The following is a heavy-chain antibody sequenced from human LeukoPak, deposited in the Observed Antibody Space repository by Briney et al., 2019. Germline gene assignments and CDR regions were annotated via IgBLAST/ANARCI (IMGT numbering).Heavy chain of an antibody. CDR3: TRVPTTVPYYYYYYMDV. D-gene: IGHD4-17*01. CDR2: IRSKAYGGTT. CDR1: GFTFGDYA. J-gene: IGHJ6*03. Sequence: GGSLRLSCTASGFTFGDYAMSWVRQAPGKGLEWVGFIRSKAYGGTTEYAASVKGRFTISRDDSKSIAYLQMNSLKTEDTAVYYCTRVPTTVPYYYYYYMDVWGKGTTVTISS. V-gene: IGHV3-49*04.